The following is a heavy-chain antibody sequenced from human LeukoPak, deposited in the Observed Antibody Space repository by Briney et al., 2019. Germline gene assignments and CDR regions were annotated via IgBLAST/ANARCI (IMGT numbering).Heavy chain of an antibody. CDR3: AKPNYCSSTSCRGGAFDI. D-gene: IGHD2-2*01. V-gene: IGHV3-23*01. J-gene: IGHJ3*02. CDR2: ISGSGGST. CDR1: GFTFSSYA. Sequence: QPGGSLRLSCAASGFTFSSYAMSWVRQAPGKGLEWVSAISGSGGSTYYADSVKGRFTISRDNSKNTLYLQMNSLRAEDTAVYYCAKPNYCSSTSCRGGAFDIWGQGTMVTVSS.